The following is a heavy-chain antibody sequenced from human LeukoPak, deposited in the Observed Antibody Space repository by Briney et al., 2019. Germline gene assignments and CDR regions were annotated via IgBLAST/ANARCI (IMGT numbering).Heavy chain of an antibody. CDR1: GFTFDDYG. V-gene: IGHV3-20*04. J-gene: IGHJ4*02. D-gene: IGHD4-17*01. Sequence: PGGSLRLSCAASGFTFDDYGMSWVRQAPGKGLEWVSGINWNGGSTGYADSVKGRFAISRDNAKNSLYLQMNSLRAEDTAVYYCARGSRDYGDYKFSYWGQGTLVTVSS. CDR2: INWNGGST. CDR3: ARGSRDYGDYKFSY.